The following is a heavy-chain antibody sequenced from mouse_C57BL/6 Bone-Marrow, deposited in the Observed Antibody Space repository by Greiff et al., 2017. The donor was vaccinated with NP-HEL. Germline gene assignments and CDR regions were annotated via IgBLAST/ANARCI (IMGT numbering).Heavy chain of an antibody. J-gene: IGHJ4*01. CDR2: IWSGGST. CDR1: GFSLTSYG. D-gene: IGHD1-1*01. V-gene: IGHV2-2*01. CDR3: ARTFITTVVAKGAMDY. Sequence: QVQLQQSGPGLVQPSQSLSITCTVSGFSLTSYGVHWVRQSPGKGLEWLGVIWSGGSTDYNAAFISRLSISKDNSKSQVFFKMNSLLADDTAIYYCARTFITTVVAKGAMDYWGQGTSVTVSS.